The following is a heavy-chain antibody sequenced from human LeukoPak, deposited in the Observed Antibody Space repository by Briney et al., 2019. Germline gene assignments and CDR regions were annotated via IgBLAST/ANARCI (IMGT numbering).Heavy chain of an antibody. Sequence: PGGSLRLSCAASGFTFSSYAMHWVRQAPGKGLEWVAVISYDGSNKYYADSVKGRFTISRDNSKNTLYLQMNSLTGEDSAVYYCVAVTGRPAGGGVYYWGQGTLVTVSS. J-gene: IGHJ4*02. CDR3: VAVTGRPAGGGVYY. CDR1: GFTFSSYA. V-gene: IGHV3-30*04. D-gene: IGHD6-19*01. CDR2: ISYDGSNK.